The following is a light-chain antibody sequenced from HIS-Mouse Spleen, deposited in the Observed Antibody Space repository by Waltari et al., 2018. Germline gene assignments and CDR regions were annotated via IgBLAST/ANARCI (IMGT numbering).Light chain of an antibody. Sequence: SYALTQPPSVSVSPGQTARITCSGDALPTKYAYWYQKKSGQAPVLVIYEDSKRPPGIPERFSGSSSGTMATLTISGAQVEDEADYYCYSTDSSGNHRVFGGGTKLTVL. J-gene: IGLJ2*01. CDR3: YSTDSSGNHRV. CDR2: EDS. V-gene: IGLV3-10*01. CDR1: ALPTKY.